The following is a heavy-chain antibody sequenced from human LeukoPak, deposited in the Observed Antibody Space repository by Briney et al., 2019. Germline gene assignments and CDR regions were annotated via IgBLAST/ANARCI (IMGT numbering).Heavy chain of an antibody. J-gene: IGHJ4*02. CDR2: ISAYNGNT. CDR3: ARDRGGFGELSVGGY. Sequence: GASVKVSCKASGYTFTSYGISWVRQAPGQGLEWMGWISAYNGNTNYAQKLQGRVTMTTDTSTSTAYMEPRSLRSDDTAVYYCARDRGGFGELSVGGYWGQGTLVTVSS. CDR1: GYTFTSYG. V-gene: IGHV1-18*01. D-gene: IGHD3-10*01.